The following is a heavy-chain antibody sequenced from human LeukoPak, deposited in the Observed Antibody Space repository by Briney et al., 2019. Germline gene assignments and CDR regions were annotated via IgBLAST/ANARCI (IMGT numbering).Heavy chain of an antibody. J-gene: IGHJ4*02. CDR2: IGYDGSNK. Sequence: AGGSLRLSCAASGFTFSSYGMHWVRQAPGKGLEWVAVIGYDGSNKYYADSVKGRFTISRDNSKNTLYLQMNSLRTGDTAVYFCAKEIYYDSSAFFDYWGQGTPVTVSS. V-gene: IGHV3-30*18. CDR3: AKEIYYDSSAFFDY. D-gene: IGHD3-22*01. CDR1: GFTFSSYG.